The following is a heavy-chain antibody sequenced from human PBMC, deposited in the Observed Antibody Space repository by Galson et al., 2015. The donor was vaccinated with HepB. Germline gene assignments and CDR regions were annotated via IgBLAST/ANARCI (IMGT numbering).Heavy chain of an antibody. CDR2: INRDGSEK. V-gene: IGHV3-7*01. J-gene: IGHJ4*01. D-gene: IGHD3-22*01. CDR3: ARYKYYSDSSGSRYDF. Sequence: SLRLSCAASGFTFSSYWMNWVRQAPGKGLEWVANINRDGSEKYYVDSVKGRFTVSRDNAKDSLYLQMYSLTAEDTAVYYCARYKYYSDSSGSRYDFWGQGTLVTVSS. CDR1: GFTFSSYW.